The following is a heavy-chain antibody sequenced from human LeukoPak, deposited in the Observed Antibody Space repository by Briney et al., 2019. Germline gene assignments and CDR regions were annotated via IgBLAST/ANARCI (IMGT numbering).Heavy chain of an antibody. CDR2: IYYSGST. CDR3: ARGGLRRRTDTFDI. J-gene: IGHJ3*02. Sequence: SETLSLTCTVSGGSISSYYWSWIRQPPGKGLEWIGYIYYSGSTNYNPSLKSRVTISVDTSKNQFSLKLSSVTAADTAVYYCARGGLRRRTDTFDIWGQGTMVTVSS. V-gene: IGHV4-59*01. D-gene: IGHD1-14*01. CDR1: GGSISSYY.